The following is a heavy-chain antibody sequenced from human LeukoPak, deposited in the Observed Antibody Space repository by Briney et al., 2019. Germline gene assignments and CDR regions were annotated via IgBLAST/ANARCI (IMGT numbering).Heavy chain of an antibody. CDR3: ARDNSGCIDY. J-gene: IGHJ4*02. V-gene: IGHV3-33*01. Sequence: PGGSLRLSCAASGFTFSTYAMHWVRQAPGKGLEWVAVIWYDGSNKYYADSVKGRYTISRDNSKNTLHLQMNSLRAEDAAVYYCARDNSGCIDYWGQGTLVTVSS. D-gene: IGHD6-19*01. CDR2: IWYDGSNK. CDR1: GFTFSTYA.